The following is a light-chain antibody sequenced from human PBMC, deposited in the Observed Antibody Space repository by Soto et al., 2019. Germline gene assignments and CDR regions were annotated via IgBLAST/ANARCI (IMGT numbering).Light chain of an antibody. Sequence: QLVLTQSPSASASLGASVKLTCTLSSGHSTYGIAWHQQQPDKGPRYLMKLNSDGSHSKGDGIPDRFSGSSSGAERYLTISSLQSEDEADYYCQTWGTGIQVFGGGTKLTVL. CDR1: SGHSTYG. CDR3: QTWGTGIQV. CDR2: LNSDGSH. J-gene: IGLJ3*02. V-gene: IGLV4-69*02.